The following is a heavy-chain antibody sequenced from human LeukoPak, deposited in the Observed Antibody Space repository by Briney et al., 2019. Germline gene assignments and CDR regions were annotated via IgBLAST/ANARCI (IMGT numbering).Heavy chain of an antibody. CDR1: GYTFTGYY. D-gene: IGHD6-19*01. V-gene: IGHV1-2*05. CDR3: ARVGRLWLADWYFDL. Sequence: ASVKVSCKASGYTFTGYYMHWVRQAPGQGLEWMGRINPNSGGTNYAQKSQGRVTMTRDTSISTAYMELSRLRSDDTGVYSCARVGRLWLADWYFDLWGRGTLVTVSS. CDR2: INPNSGGT. J-gene: IGHJ2*01.